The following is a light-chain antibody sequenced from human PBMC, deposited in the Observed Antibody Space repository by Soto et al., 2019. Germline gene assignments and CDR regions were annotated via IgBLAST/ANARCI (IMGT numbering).Light chain of an antibody. CDR1: QSIDMY. CDR2: GAS. Sequence: DIQMTQSPSSLSASVGDRVTITCRASQSIDMYLAWYQQKAGKAPKLLIYGASTLQSGVPSRFSGSGSGTDFTLTISSLQPEDFATYYCQQSYHSFRTFGQGTKLEIK. J-gene: IGKJ2*01. CDR3: QQSYHSFRT. V-gene: IGKV1-39*01.